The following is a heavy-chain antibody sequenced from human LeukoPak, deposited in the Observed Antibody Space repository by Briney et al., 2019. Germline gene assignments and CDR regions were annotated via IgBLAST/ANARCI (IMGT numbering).Heavy chain of an antibody. J-gene: IGHJ6*02. CDR2: ISGDGGST. V-gene: IGHV3-43*02. CDR3: AKDLIGDDCGDRYYYGMDV. CDR1: GFTFDDYA. Sequence: GGSLRLSCAASGFTFDDYAMHWVRQAPGKGLEWVSLISGDGGSTYYADSVKSRFTISRDNSKNSLYLQMSSLRTEDTAVYYCAKDLIGDDCGDRYYYGMDVWGQGTTVTVSS. D-gene: IGHD4-17*01.